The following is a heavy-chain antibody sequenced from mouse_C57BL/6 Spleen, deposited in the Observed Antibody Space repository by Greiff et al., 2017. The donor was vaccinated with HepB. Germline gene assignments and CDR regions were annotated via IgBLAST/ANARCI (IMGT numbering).Heavy chain of an antibody. V-gene: IGHV1-80*01. Sequence: QVQLQQSGAELVKPGASVKISCKASGYAFRSYWMNWVKQRPGKGLEWIGQLYPGDGDTNYNGKFKGKATLTADKSSSTAYMQLSSLTSEDSAVYFCARGENYGNSFDYWGQGTTLTVSS. J-gene: IGHJ2*01. CDR3: ARGENYGNSFDY. CDR2: LYPGDGDT. D-gene: IGHD2-1*01. CDR1: GYAFRSYW.